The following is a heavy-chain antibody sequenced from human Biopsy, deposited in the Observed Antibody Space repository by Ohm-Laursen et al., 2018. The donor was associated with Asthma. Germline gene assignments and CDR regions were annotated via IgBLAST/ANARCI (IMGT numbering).Heavy chain of an antibody. CDR3: AKRRGYSGHDNDY. J-gene: IGHJ4*02. D-gene: IGHD5-12*01. Sequence: SLRLSCSASGFTFSTYGMHWVRQAPGKGLEWVAVISYDGNHKFYEDSVKGRFTISRDNSKNTLYLQMNSLRTEETAVYYCAKRRGYSGHDNDYWGQGTLVIVSS. CDR2: ISYDGNHK. V-gene: IGHV3-30*18. CDR1: GFTFSTYG.